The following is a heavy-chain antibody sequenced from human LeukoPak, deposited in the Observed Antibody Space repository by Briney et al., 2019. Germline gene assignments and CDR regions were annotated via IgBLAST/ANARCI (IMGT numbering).Heavy chain of an antibody. J-gene: IGHJ3*02. D-gene: IGHD5-24*01. V-gene: IGHV4-39*07. CDR1: GGSISSSSYY. Sequence: SETLSLTCTVSGGSISSSSYYWGWIRQPPGKGLEWIGSIYYSGSTYYNPSLKSRVTISVDTSKNQFSLKLSSVTAADTAVYYCAREMAMDPGAFDIWGQGTMVTVSS. CDR2: IYYSGST. CDR3: AREMAMDPGAFDI.